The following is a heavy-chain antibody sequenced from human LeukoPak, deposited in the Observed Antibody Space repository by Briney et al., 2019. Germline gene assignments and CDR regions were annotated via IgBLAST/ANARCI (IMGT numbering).Heavy chain of an antibody. CDR1: GGSFSGYY. Sequence: SETLSLTCAVYGGSFSGYYWSWIRQPPGKGLEWIGEINHSGSTNYNPSLKSRVTISVDTSKNQFSLKLSSVTAADTAVHYCARGSRFLEWLLLYGMDVWGQGTTVTVSS. V-gene: IGHV4-34*01. D-gene: IGHD3-3*01. CDR3: ARGSRFLEWLLLYGMDV. J-gene: IGHJ6*02. CDR2: INHSGST.